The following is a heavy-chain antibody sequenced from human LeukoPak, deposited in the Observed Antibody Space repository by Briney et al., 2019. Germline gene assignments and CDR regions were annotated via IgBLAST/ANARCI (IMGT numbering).Heavy chain of an antibody. CDR2: ITPNSGGT. V-gene: IGHV1-2*02. J-gene: IGHJ3*02. CDR3: ARSRGYSFLGAFDI. D-gene: IGHD5-18*01. CDR1: GYTFSDYY. Sequence: GASVKVSCKASGYTFSDYYMHWVRQAPGQGLEWMGWITPNSGGTNYGQKFQGRVTMTRDTSISTAYMELSRLRSDDTAVYYCARSRGYSFLGAFDIWGQGTMVTVSS.